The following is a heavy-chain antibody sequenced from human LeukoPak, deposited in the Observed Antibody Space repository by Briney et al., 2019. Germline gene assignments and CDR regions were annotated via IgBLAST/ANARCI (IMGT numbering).Heavy chain of an antibody. J-gene: IGHJ4*02. CDR3: AKVRTGHYFDY. CDR2: ISGTGGST. CDR1: GFTFSNYA. V-gene: IGHV3-23*01. D-gene: IGHD1-1*01. Sequence: GGSLRLSCAASGFTFSNYAMSWVCQAPGKGLEWVSSISGTGGSTYYADSVKGRFTISRDNSNNTLFLQMNSLRAEDTAVYYCAKVRTGHYFDYWGQGTLVTVSS.